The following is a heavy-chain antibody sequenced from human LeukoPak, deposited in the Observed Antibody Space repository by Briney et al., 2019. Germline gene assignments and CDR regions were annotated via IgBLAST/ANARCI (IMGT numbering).Heavy chain of an antibody. CDR1: GFIFSSYS. J-gene: IGHJ4*02. CDR3: ARDGSHRLLWFGELLDY. D-gene: IGHD3-10*01. V-gene: IGHV3-30*03. CDR2: ISYDGSNK. Sequence: GSLRLSCAASGFIFSSYSMSWVRQAPGKGLEWVAVISYDGSNKYYADSVKGRFTISRDNSKNTLYLQMNSLRAEDTAVYYCARDGSHRLLWFGELLDYWGQGTLVTVSS.